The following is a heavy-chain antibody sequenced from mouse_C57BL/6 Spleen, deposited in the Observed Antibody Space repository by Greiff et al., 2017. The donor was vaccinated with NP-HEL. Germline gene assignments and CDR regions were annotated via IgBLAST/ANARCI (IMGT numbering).Heavy chain of an antibody. J-gene: IGHJ2*01. CDR3: ARDDGRSYEGDY. D-gene: IGHD1-1*01. CDR2: IYPGDGDT. Sequence: VQLQQSGAELVKPGASVKISCKASGYAFSSYWMNWVKQRPGKGLEWIGQIYPGDGDTKYNGKFKGKATLTADKSSSTAYMHLSSLTSEDSAVFFCARDDGRSYEGDYWGQGTTLTVSS. V-gene: IGHV1-80*01. CDR1: GYAFSSYW.